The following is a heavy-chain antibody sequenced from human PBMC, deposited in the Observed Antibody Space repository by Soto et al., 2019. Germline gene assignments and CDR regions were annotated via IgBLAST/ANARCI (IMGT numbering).Heavy chain of an antibody. D-gene: IGHD1-7*01. V-gene: IGHV2-5*01. CDR2: IYWNDDK. Sequence: XGPTLVNPTQSLTLTGTFSGFSLGTSGVGVGWIRQPPGKALEWLALIYWNDDKRYSPSLKSRLTITKDTSKNQVVLTMTNMDPVDTATYYCAHRRAYNWNYWFDPWGKGTLVTV. CDR3: AHRRAYNWNYWFDP. CDR1: GFSLGTSGVG. J-gene: IGHJ5*02.